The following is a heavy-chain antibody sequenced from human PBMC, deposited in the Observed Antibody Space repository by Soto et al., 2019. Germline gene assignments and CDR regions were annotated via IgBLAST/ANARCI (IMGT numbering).Heavy chain of an antibody. CDR3: ARVYGSGSYTAFDI. CDR2: ISALNGNT. Sequence: QVQLVQSGAEVNKPGASVKVSCKASGYTFTHYGISWVRQAPGQGLAWMGWISALNGNTKYVDNFQDRVSMTSDTATNTSDLEVRSLRSDDTAMYYCARVYGSGSYTAFDIWGQGTMVTVSS. J-gene: IGHJ3*02. CDR1: GYTFTHYG. V-gene: IGHV1-18*01. D-gene: IGHD3-10*01.